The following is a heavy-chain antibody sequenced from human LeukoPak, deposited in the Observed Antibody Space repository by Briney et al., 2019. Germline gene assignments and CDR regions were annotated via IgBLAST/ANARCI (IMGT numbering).Heavy chain of an antibody. Sequence: GGSLRFSCAASGFTFSSHGMHWVRQAPAKGLEWVAIISYDGSNKYYADSVKGRFTISRDNSKNTLHLQMNSLRAEDTAVYYCAKSTTVTQRGYFDYWGQGTLVTVSS. CDR3: AKSTTVTQRGYFDY. J-gene: IGHJ4*02. D-gene: IGHD4-17*01. CDR2: ISYDGSNK. CDR1: GFTFSSHG. V-gene: IGHV3-30*18.